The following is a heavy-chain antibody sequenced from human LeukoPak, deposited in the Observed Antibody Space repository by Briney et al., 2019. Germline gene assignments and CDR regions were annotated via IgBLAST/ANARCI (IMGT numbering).Heavy chain of an antibody. CDR3: ARGPLGILTSFYYYYGMDV. D-gene: IGHD7-27*01. Sequence: GASVTVSCTASGYTFTSYDINWVRQATGQGLEWMGWMNPNSGNTGYAQKFQGRVTMTRNTSISTAYMELSSLRSEDTAVYYCARGPLGILTSFYYYYGMDVWGQGTTVTVSS. J-gene: IGHJ6*02. CDR1: GYTFTSYD. CDR2: MNPNSGNT. V-gene: IGHV1-8*01.